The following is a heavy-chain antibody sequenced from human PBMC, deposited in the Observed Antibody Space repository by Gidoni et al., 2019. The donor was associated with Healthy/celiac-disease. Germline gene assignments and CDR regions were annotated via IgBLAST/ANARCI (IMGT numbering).Heavy chain of an antibody. CDR3: AREEGSGYALWYYFDY. CDR1: GFTFSSYG. Sequence: QVQLVESGGGVVQPGRSLRLSCAASGFTFSSYGMHWVRQAPGKGLEWVAVIWYDGSNKYYADSVKGRFTISRDKSKNTLYLQMNSLRAEDTAVYYCAREEGSGYALWYYFDYWGQGTLVTVSS. D-gene: IGHD5-12*01. J-gene: IGHJ4*02. V-gene: IGHV3-33*01. CDR2: IWYDGSNK.